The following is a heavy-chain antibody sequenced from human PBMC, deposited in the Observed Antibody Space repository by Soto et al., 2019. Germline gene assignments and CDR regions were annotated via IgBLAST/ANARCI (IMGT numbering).Heavy chain of an antibody. Sequence: SETLSLTCSVSGGSISGHYWIWIRQSPGKGLEWIGYIFYTGSTNYNPSLKSRVTLSVDTSKNQFSLRLSSVTAADTAVYYCARVGSSGWSPDYWGQGTLVTVS. J-gene: IGHJ4*02. D-gene: IGHD6-19*01. CDR3: ARVGSSGWSPDY. V-gene: IGHV4-59*11. CDR1: GGSISGHY. CDR2: IFYTGST.